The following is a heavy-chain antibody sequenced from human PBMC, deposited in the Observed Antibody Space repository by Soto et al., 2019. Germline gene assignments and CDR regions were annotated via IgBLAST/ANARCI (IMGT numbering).Heavy chain of an antibody. J-gene: IGHJ4*02. CDR1: GFTFTRYS. Sequence: GGSLRLSCAAAGFTFTRYSMNWVRHAPGKELEWVSSISSTSNYIYYGDSMKGRFTISRDNEKNSLYTEMNSLRAEDTDVYYCARESEDLTSNFDYWGQGTLVTVSS. CDR3: ARESEDLTSNFDY. CDR2: ISSTSNYI. V-gene: IGHV3-21*06.